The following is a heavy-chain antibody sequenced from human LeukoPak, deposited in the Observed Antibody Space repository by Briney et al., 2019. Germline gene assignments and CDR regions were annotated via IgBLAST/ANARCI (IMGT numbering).Heavy chain of an antibody. D-gene: IGHD3-10*01. CDR3: ASGGFGELSHDY. Sequence: PVGSLRLSCAVSGFTFSSYEMNWVRQAPGKGLEWVSYISSSSSTIYYANSVKGRFTITRDNDKNSLYLQMNSLSAEDTAVYYCASGGFGELSHDYWGQGTLVTVSS. J-gene: IGHJ4*02. CDR2: ISSSSSTI. CDR1: GFTFSSYE. V-gene: IGHV3-48*03.